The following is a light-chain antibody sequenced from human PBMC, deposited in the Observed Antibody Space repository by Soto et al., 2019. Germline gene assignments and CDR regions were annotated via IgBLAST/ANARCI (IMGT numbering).Light chain of an antibody. Sequence: EIVMTQSPATLSVSPGERATLSCRASQSVSSNLVWYQQKPGQAPRLLIYGASTRVTDVPARFSGSGSGTDFSLTISSLQSEDFAVYYCQQYNNWPPPITFGQGTRLEIK. CDR3: QQYNNWPPPIT. J-gene: IGKJ5*01. CDR1: QSVSSN. CDR2: GAS. V-gene: IGKV3-15*01.